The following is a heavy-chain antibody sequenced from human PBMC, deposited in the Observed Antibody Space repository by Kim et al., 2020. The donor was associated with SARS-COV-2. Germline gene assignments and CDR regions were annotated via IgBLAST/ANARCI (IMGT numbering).Heavy chain of an antibody. CDR1: CGSISNSGYY. CDR3: ARDHYSSPNNWFDP. D-gene: IGHD6-13*01. Sequence: SETLSLTCFVSCGSISNSGYYWGWIRQLPGKGLEWIASVYSSGVTYYNPSLKNRVTLLVDTSKNHFSLRLTSVTAADTAVYFCARDHYSSPNNWFDPWGQGTLVTVSS. CDR2: VYSSGVT. V-gene: IGHV4-39*07. J-gene: IGHJ5*02.